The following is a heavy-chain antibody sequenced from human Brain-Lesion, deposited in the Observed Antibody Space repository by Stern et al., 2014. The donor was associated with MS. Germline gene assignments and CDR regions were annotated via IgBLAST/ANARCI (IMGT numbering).Heavy chain of an antibody. J-gene: IGHJ5*02. D-gene: IGHD2/OR15-2a*01. CDR1: GFTFGSCA. CDR2: VSYAGSNQ. CDR3: AKDRQYLTYFFDH. V-gene: IGHV3-30*18. Sequence: VQLVESGGGVVQPGRPLRLSCVASGFTFGSCALHWVRQAPGKGLEWGAGVSYAGSNQYYADSVKGRFTLSRDNSQNTLYMQMSSLRPEDTAVYYCAKDRQYLTYFFDHWGQGSLVTVSS.